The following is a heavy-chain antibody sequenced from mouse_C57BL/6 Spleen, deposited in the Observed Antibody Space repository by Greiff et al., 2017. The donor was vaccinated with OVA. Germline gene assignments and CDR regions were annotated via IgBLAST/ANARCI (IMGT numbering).Heavy chain of an antibody. J-gene: IGHJ2*01. Sequence: QVQLQQSGAELARPGASVKMSCKASGYTFTSYTMHWVKQRPGQGLEWIGYINPSSGYTKYNQKFKDKATLTADKSSSTAYMQLSSLTSEDSAVYYCAREDSTGYDYWGQGTTLTVSS. CDR1: GYTFTSYT. V-gene: IGHV1-4*01. CDR3: AREDSTGYDY. D-gene: IGHD3-2*02. CDR2: INPSSGYT.